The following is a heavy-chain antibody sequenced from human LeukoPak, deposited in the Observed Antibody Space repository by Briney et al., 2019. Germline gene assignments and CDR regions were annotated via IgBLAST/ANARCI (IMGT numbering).Heavy chain of an antibody. CDR3: AADIVVVTATRDLDAFGI. V-gene: IGHV1-58*02. Sequence: SVKVSCKASGFTFTSSAMQWVRQARGQRLEWIGWIVVGSGNTNYAQKFQERVTITRDMSTSTAYMELSSLRSEDTAVYYCAADIVVVTATRDLDAFGIWGQGTMVTVSS. CDR2: IVVGSGNT. D-gene: IGHD2-21*02. CDR1: GFTFTSSA. J-gene: IGHJ3*02.